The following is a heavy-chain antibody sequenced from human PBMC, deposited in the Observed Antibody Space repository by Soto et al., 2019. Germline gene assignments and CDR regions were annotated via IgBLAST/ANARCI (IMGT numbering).Heavy chain of an antibody. CDR3: FFFQAGDGIRGVRSVSAFLLNRSSDL. J-gene: IGHJ2*01. V-gene: IGHV4-59*01. Sequence: KGLGWIGDIYYSGSTNYNPSLKSRVTISVDTSKNQFSLKLSSVTAAGTAVYYCFFFQAGDGIRGVRSVSAFLLNRSSDL. CDR2: IYYSGST. D-gene: IGHD3-10*02.